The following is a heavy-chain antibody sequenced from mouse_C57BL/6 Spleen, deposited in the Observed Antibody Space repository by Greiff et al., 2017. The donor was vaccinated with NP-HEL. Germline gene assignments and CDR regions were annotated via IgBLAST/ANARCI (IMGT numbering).Heavy chain of an antibody. CDR2: IYPGSGNT. D-gene: IGHD2-4*01. CDR1: GYSFTSYY. V-gene: IGHV1-66*01. J-gene: IGHJ3*01. Sequence: VQLQQSGPELVKPGASVKISCKASGYSFTSYYIHWVKQRPGQGLEWIGWIYPGSGNTKYNEKFKGKATLTADTSSSTAYMQLSSLTSEDSAVYYCARGIRDYGWFAYWGQGTLVTVSA. CDR3: ARGIRDYGWFAY.